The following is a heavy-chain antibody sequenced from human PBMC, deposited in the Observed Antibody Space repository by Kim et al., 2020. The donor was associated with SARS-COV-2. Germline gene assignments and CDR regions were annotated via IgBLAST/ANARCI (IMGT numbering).Heavy chain of an antibody. J-gene: IGHJ6*02. CDR3: ASEDIVATDGMDV. Sequence: GGSLRLSCAASGFTFSSYGMHWVRQAPGKGLEWVAVISYDGSNKYYADSVKGRFTISRDNSKNTLYLQMNSLRAEDTAVYYCASEDIVATDGMDVWGQGT. D-gene: IGHD5-12*01. CDR2: ISYDGSNK. CDR1: GFTFSSYG. V-gene: IGHV3-33*05.